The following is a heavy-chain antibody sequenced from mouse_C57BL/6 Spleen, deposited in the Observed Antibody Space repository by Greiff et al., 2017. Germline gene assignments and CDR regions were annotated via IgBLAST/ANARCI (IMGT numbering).Heavy chain of an antibody. CDR3: ERQDYWYFDV. V-gene: IGHV1-26*01. CDR2: INPNNGGT. Sequence: EVQLQQSGPELVKPGASVKISCKASGYTFTDYYMNWVKQSHGQSLEWIGDINPNNGGTSYNQKFKGKATLTVDKPSRTAYMELRSLTSEISAVYYCERQDYWYFDVWGTGTTVTVSS. J-gene: IGHJ1*03. CDR1: GYTFTDYY.